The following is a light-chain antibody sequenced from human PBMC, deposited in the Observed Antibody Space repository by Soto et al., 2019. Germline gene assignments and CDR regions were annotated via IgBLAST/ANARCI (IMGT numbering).Light chain of an antibody. CDR2: DAS. J-gene: IGKJ4*01. CDR1: QSVSSY. V-gene: IGKV3-11*01. Sequence: EIVLTQSPATLSLSPGERATLSCRASQSVSSYLAWYQQKRGQAPRLLIYDASNRATGIPARFSGSGSGADFTLTISSLEPEDFAVYYCQQRRNWLLTFGGGTKVEIK. CDR3: QQRRNWLLT.